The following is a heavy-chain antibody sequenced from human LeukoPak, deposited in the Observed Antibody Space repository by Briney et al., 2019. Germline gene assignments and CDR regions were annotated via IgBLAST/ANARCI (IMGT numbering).Heavy chain of an antibody. CDR2: INPNSGGT. CDR1: GYTFTGYY. V-gene: IGHV1-2*02. J-gene: IGHJ4*02. D-gene: IGHD3-22*01. Sequence: ASVKVSCKASGYTFTGYYMHWVRQAPGQGLEWMGWINPNSGGTDYAQKFQGRVTMTRDTSISTAYMELSRLRSDDTAVYYCARAGALSDSGGYYEDYWGQGTLVTVSS. CDR3: ARAGALSDSGGYYEDY.